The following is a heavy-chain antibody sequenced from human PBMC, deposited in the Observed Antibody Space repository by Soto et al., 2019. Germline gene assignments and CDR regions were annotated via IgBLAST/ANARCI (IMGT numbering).Heavy chain of an antibody. CDR3: ARPQAEGYNLFLWYFDL. Sequence: QMQVQESGPGLVKPSETLSLSCTVSGGSITSTSYYWGWIRQPPGKGLEWIGSMYYSGNTYYNPSLEGRVSMSVDTSKNQFFLRLRSVTAADTAVYYCARPQAEGYNLFLWYFDLWGRGTLVTVSS. CDR2: MYYSGNT. J-gene: IGHJ2*01. CDR1: GGSITSTSYY. D-gene: IGHD1-1*01. V-gene: IGHV4-39*01.